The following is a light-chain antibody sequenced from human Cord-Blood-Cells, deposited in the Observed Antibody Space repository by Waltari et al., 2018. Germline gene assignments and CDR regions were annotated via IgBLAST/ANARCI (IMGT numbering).Light chain of an antibody. CDR3: QRRSNWPPIT. Sequence: IVLTPSPVTLSLSPGERATLSCRASQSVSSYLAWYQQKPGQAPRLLIYDASNRATGIPARFSGRGSGTDFTLTIGSLEPEDFAVYYCQRRSNWPPITFGQVTRLEIK. V-gene: IGKV3-11*01. CDR2: DAS. CDR1: QSVSSY. J-gene: IGKJ5*01.